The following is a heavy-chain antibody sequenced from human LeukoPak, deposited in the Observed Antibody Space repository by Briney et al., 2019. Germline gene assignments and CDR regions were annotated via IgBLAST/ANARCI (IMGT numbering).Heavy chain of an antibody. V-gene: IGHV3-13*01. Sequence: PGGSLRLSCAASGFTFNNYDMHWVRHTTGKRLECVSAISLVGDTYYPASVKGRFTVSRESAKNSLYLQMTSLRAGDTALYYCVRAHVGAGLAFDIWGRGTMVTVSS. J-gene: IGHJ3*02. CDR2: ISLVGDT. CDR3: VRAHVGAGLAFDI. CDR1: GFTFNNYD. D-gene: IGHD1-26*01.